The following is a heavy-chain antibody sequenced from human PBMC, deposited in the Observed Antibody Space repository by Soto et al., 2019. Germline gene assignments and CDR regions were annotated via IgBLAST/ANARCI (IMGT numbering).Heavy chain of an antibody. CDR1: GGAFTNDI. D-gene: IGHD5-12*01. V-gene: IGHV1-69*08. Sequence: QVQLVQSGAEMKKPGSSVKVSCKASGGAFTNDIITWVRQAPGQGLEWMGRIIPLLDITNYAQKFQGRVTITADKSTSTAYMELNSLISEDTAVYYCARDSPIGSTFSGYDAIDYWGQGTLVTVSS. CDR2: IIPLLDIT. J-gene: IGHJ4*02. CDR3: ARDSPIGSTFSGYDAIDY.